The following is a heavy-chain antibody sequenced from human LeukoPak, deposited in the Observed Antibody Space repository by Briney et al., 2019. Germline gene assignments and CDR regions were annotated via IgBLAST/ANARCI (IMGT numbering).Heavy chain of an antibody. CDR1: GFTFSNYW. J-gene: IGHJ4*02. CDR3: ARDPFGVYSDY. D-gene: IGHD2-8*01. V-gene: IGHV3-7*01. Sequence: GGSLRLSCAASGFTFSNYWMSWVRQAPGKGLEWVANIKQDGSEKYYVDSVKGRFTISRDNAKNSLYLQMNSLRAEDTAVYFCARDPFGVYSDYWGQGTLVAVSS. CDR2: IKQDGSEK.